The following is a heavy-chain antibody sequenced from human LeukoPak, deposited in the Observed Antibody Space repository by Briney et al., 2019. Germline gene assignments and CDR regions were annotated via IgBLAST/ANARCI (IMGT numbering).Heavy chain of an antibody. CDR1: GGTFCSYA. J-gene: IGHJ3*02. D-gene: IGHD4-17*01. CDR2: IIPIFGTA. CDR3: AGPPYGDYPPLDAFDI. V-gene: IGHV1-69*13. Sequence: GASVKVSCKASGGTFCSYAISWGRQAPGQGLEWMGGIIPIFGTANYAQKFQGRVTLTADESTSTAYMELSSLRSEDTAVYYCAGPPYGDYPPLDAFDIWGQGTMVTVSS.